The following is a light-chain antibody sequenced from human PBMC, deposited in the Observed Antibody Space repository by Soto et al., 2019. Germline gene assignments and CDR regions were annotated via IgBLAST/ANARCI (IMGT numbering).Light chain of an antibody. J-gene: IGKJ2*01. Sequence: EIVLTQSPGTLSLSPGERATLSCRASQSVSSSYLAWYQQKPGPGPRLLIHGASTRAAGVPARFSGSGSGTDFTLTISSLQSEDFAVYYCQQYHNWPPQYTFGQGTKLQIK. CDR1: QSVSSSY. CDR2: GAS. CDR3: QQYHNWPPQYT. V-gene: IGKV3-15*01.